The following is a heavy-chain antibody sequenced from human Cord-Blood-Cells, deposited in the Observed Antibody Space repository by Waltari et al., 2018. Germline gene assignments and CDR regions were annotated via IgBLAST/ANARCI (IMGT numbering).Heavy chain of an antibody. D-gene: IGHD3-16*02. CDR1: GFPFSSYS. CDR2: ISSSSSYI. J-gene: IGHJ4*02. Sequence: EVQLVESGGGLVKPEGSLRLSCAASGFPFSSYSMNWVRQAPGKGLEWVSSISSSSSYIYYADSVKGRFTISRDNAKNSLYLQMNSLRAEDTAVYYCARDSGDYVWGSYRYFDYWGQGTLVTVSS. CDR3: ARDSGDYVWGSYRYFDY. V-gene: IGHV3-21*01.